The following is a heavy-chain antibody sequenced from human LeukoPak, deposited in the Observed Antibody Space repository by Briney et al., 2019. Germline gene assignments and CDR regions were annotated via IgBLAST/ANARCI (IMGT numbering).Heavy chain of an antibody. CDR1: GGSFSGYY. D-gene: IGHD4-17*01. CDR2: INHSGST. V-gene: IGHV4-34*01. CDR3: ARSDYGDYEFDY. Sequence: PSETLSLTCAVYGGSFSGYYWSWVRQPPGKGLEWIGEINHSGSTNYNPSLKSRVTISVDTSNNQFSLKLSSVTAADTAVYYCARSDYGDYEFDYWGQGTLVTVSS. J-gene: IGHJ4*02.